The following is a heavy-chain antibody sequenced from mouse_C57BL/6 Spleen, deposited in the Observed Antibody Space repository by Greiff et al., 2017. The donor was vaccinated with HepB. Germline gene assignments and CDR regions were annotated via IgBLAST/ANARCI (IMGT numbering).Heavy chain of an antibody. CDR3: ARGGLGRGYAMDY. J-gene: IGHJ4*01. D-gene: IGHD4-1*01. CDR1: GYTFPSYW. CDR2: IDPSDSYT. V-gene: IGHV1-69*01. Sequence: KQSCKASGYTFPSYWMHWVKQRPGQGLEWIGEIDPSDSYTNYNQKFKGKSTLTVDKSSSTAYMQLSSLTSEDSAVYYCARGGLGRGYAMDYWGQGTSVTVSS.